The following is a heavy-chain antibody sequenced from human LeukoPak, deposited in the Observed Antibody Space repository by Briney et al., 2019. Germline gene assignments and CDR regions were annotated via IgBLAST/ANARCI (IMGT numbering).Heavy chain of an antibody. CDR2: IIPIFGTA. Sequence: SVNVSFKASGGTFSSYAISWVRQAPGQGLEWMGGIIPIFGTANYAQKFQGRVTITADESTSTAYMELSSLRSEDTAVYYCARRGYSGYDLDYWGQGTLVTVSS. V-gene: IGHV1-69*13. CDR3: ARRGYSGYDLDY. CDR1: GGTFSSYA. J-gene: IGHJ4*02. D-gene: IGHD5-12*01.